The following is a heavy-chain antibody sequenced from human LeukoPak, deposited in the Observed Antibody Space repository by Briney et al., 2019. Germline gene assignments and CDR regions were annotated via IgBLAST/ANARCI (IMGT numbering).Heavy chain of an antibody. J-gene: IGHJ6*04. Sequence: PSETLSVNCTVSGGSINSSSYYWGWIRQPPGEGLEWIGSIYYSGSTYYNPSLKSRVTISVDTSKNHFSLMLSSVTAADTAVYYCARMTYDPHGVDVWGKGTTVTVSS. CDR2: IYYSGST. CDR1: GGSINSSSYY. CDR3: ARMTYDPHGVDV. D-gene: IGHD3-3*01. V-gene: IGHV4-39*07.